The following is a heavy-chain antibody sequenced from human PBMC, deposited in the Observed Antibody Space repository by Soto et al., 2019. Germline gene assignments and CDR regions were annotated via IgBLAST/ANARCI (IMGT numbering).Heavy chain of an antibody. CDR2: ISYDGSNK. CDR1: GFTFSSYG. J-gene: IGHJ4*02. V-gene: IGHV3-30*03. Sequence: QVQLVESGGGVVQPGRSLRLSCAASGFTFSSYGMHWVRQAPGKGLEWVAVISYDGSNKYYADSVKGRFTISRDNSKNTLYLQMNSLRAEDTALYYCASSYDFWSGHIDYWGQGTLVTVSS. CDR3: ASSYDFWSGHIDY. D-gene: IGHD3-3*01.